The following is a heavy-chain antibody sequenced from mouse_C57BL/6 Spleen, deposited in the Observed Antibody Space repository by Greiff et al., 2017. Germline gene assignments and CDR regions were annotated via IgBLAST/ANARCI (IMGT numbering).Heavy chain of an antibody. CDR1: GFTFSSYG. J-gene: IGHJ3*01. V-gene: IGHV5-6*01. Sequence: EVQLVESGGDLVKPGGSLKLSCAASGFTFSSYGMSWVRQTPDKRLEWVATISSGGSYTYYPDSVKGRFTISRDNAKNTLYLQMSSLKSEDTAMYYCARQDYSNSYWFAYWGQGTLVTVSA. D-gene: IGHD2-5*01. CDR2: ISSGGSYT. CDR3: ARQDYSNSYWFAY.